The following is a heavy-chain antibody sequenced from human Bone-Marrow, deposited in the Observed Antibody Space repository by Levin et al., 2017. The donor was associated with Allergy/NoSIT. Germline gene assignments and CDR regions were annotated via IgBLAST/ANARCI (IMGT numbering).Heavy chain of an antibody. CDR2: IQSNGKT. V-gene: IGHV3-74*01. Sequence: GGSLRLSCAASGFTFSTYWMHWVRQAPGKGLVWVSRIQSNGKTNYADSVKGRFTISRDNAKNTLYLQMNSLTVEDTAVYYCARDRFYSDSGSNFSWFDPWGQGTLVPVSS. CDR3: ARDRFYSDSGSNFSWFDP. D-gene: IGHD3-10*01. J-gene: IGHJ5*02. CDR1: GFTFSTYW.